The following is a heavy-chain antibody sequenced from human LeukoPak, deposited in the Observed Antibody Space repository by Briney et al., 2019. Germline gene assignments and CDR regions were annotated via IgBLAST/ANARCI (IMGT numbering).Heavy chain of an antibody. CDR1: GDSVSSNSAG. CDR2: TYYRSKWYN. CDR3: AREVPGAMARLLSYYYYGMDV. J-gene: IGHJ6*02. Sequence: SLTLSLTCAISGDSVSSNSAGWNWIRQSPLRGLEWLGRTYYRSKWYNDYAVSVKSRITINPDTSKNQFSLQLNSVTPEDTAVYYCAREVPGAMARLLSYYYYGMDVWGQGTTVTVSS. V-gene: IGHV6-1*01. D-gene: IGHD3-10*01.